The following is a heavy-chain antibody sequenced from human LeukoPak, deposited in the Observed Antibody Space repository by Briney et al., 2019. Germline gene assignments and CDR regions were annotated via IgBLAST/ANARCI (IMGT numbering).Heavy chain of an antibody. J-gene: IGHJ4*02. CDR1: GGSISSSYY. CDR3: ARGGNYGDYDGYFDY. V-gene: IGHV4-59*08. CDR2: IYYSGST. Sequence: SGTLSLTCAVSGGSISSSYYWSWIRQPPGKGLEWIGNIYYSGSTNYNPSLRSRVTISVDTSKNQFSLKLSSVTAADTAVYYCARGGNYGDYDGYFDYWGQGTLVTVSS. D-gene: IGHD4-17*01.